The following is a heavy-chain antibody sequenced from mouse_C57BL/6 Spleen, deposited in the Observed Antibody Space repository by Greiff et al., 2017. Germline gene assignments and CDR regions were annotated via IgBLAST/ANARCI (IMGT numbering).Heavy chain of an antibody. V-gene: IGHV1-52*01. CDR1: GYTFTSYW. D-gene: IGHD1-1*01. J-gene: IGHJ4*01. Sequence: QVQLQQPGAELVRPGSSVKLSCKASGYTFTSYWMHWVKQRPIQGLEWIGNIDPSDSETHYNQKFKDKATLTVDKSSCTAYMQLSSLTSEDSAVYYCAKQVVATPYYYAMDYWGQGTSVTVSS. CDR3: AKQVVATPYYYAMDY. CDR2: IDPSDSET.